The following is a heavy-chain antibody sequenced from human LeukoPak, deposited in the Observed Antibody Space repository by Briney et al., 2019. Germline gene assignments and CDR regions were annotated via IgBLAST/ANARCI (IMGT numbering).Heavy chain of an antibody. Sequence: SETLSLTCTVSGGSITSYYWSWIRQPAGKGLEWIGHISTSGNTNYNPSLKSRVTMSIDTSKNQFSLKLNSVTAADTAVYYCAREATTVGATMIWGQGTLVIVSS. V-gene: IGHV4-4*07. D-gene: IGHD1-26*01. J-gene: IGHJ4*02. CDR1: GGSITSYY. CDR3: AREATTVGATMI. CDR2: ISTSGNT.